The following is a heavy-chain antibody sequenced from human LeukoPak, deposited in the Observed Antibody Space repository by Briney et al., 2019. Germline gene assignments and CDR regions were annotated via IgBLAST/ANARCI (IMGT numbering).Heavy chain of an antibody. CDR2: MNPNSGNT. CDR1: GYTFTSYD. J-gene: IGHJ4*02. D-gene: IGHD3-10*01. Sequence: ASVKVSCKASGYTFTSYDINWVRQATGQGLEWMGWMNPNSGNTDYAQKFQGRVTMTRNTSISTAYMELSSLRSEDTAVYYCARGRVVRGVVIWLFDYWGQGTLVTVSS. V-gene: IGHV1-8*01. CDR3: ARGRVVRGVVIWLFDY.